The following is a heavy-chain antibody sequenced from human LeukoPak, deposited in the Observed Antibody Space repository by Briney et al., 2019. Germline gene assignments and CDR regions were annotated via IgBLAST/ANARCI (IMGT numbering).Heavy chain of an antibody. D-gene: IGHD2-2*02. V-gene: IGHV3-33*01. Sequence: GRSLRLSCAASGFTFSSYGMHWVRQAPGKGLDWVAVIWYDGSNKYYADSVKGRFTIFRDNSKNTLYLQMNSLRAEDTAVYYCARESPYCSSTSCYKGFHPWGQGTLVTVSS. CDR1: GFTFSSYG. J-gene: IGHJ5*02. CDR2: IWYDGSNK. CDR3: ARESPYCSSTSCYKGFHP.